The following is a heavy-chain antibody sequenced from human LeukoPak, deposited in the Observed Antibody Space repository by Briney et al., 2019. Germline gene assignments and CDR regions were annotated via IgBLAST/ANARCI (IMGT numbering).Heavy chain of an antibody. D-gene: IGHD1-26*01. V-gene: IGHV3-48*04. CDR1: GFTFSCHA. CDR2: ISTDSLTI. J-gene: IGHJ3*02. CDR3: ARKAQTGSHSGPFDI. Sequence: GGSLRLSCAASGFTFSCHAMNWVRQAPGKGLEWISSISTDSLTIKYADFVSGQFTISRDNAEHLLFLQMNSLRAEDTAVYYCARKAQTGSHSGPFDIWGQGTLVTVSS.